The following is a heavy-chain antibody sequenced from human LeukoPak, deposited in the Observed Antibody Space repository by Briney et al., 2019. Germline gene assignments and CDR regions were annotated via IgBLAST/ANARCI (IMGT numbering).Heavy chain of an antibody. CDR1: GGSISSGGYS. CDR2: IYHSGST. V-gene: IGHV4-30-2*01. D-gene: IGHD3-10*01. J-gene: IGHJ4*02. Sequence: SQTLSLTCAVSGGSISSGGYSWSWIRQPPGKGLEWIGYIYHSGSTYYNPSLKSRVTISVDRSKNQFSLKLSSVTAADTAVYYCARSMVRGVPPFDYWGQGTLVTVSS. CDR3: ARSMVRGVPPFDY.